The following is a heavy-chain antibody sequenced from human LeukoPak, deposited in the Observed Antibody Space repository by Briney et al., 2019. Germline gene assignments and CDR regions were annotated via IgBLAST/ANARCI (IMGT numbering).Heavy chain of an antibody. CDR3: AKGGRDYTYYYDSSGYYFFDY. Sequence: SETLSLTCAVYGGSFSGYYWSWIRQPPGKGLEWIGEINHSGSTNYNPSLKSRVTISVDTSKNQFSLKLSSVTAADTAVYYCAKGGRDYTYYYDSSGYYFFDYWGQGTLVTVSS. CDR2: INHSGST. V-gene: IGHV4-34*01. D-gene: IGHD3-22*01. CDR1: GGSFSGYY. J-gene: IGHJ4*02.